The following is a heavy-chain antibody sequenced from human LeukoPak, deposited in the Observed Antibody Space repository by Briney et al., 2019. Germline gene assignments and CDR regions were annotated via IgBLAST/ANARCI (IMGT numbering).Heavy chain of an antibody. J-gene: IGHJ6*02. CDR3: ARVHHERLRLDV. V-gene: IGHV4-31*03. CDR1: GGSINSGNYF. Sequence: SQTLSLTCTVSGGSINSGNYFWTWIRQHPGKGLEWIGYIHYTESTHYNPSLRTRITISLDTSKNEFSLKLSSVTAADTAVYYCARVHHERLRLDVWGQGTTVTVSS. D-gene: IGHD2-21*02. CDR2: IHYTEST.